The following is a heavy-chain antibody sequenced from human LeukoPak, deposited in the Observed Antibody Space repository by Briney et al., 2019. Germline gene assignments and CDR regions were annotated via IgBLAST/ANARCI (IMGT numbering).Heavy chain of an antibody. CDR3: ARRPGISSSWYWLPVYFQH. CDR1: GGSFSGYY. D-gene: IGHD6-13*01. J-gene: IGHJ1*01. V-gene: IGHV4-34*01. CDR2: INHSGST. Sequence: SETLSLTCAVYGGSFSGYYWSWVRQPPGKGLEWIGEINHSGSTNYNPSLKSRVTISVDTSKNQFSLKLSSVTAADTAVYYCARRPGISSSWYWLPVYFQHWGQGTLVTVSS.